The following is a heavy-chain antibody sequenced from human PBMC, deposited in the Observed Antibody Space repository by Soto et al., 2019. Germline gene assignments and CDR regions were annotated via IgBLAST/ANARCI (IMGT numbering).Heavy chain of an antibody. V-gene: IGHV3-11*06. CDR2: ISSSSSYT. D-gene: IGHD5-18*01. J-gene: IGHJ6*02. CDR3: AVDTAMAYYYGMDV. CDR1: GFTFSDYY. Sequence: VGSLRLSCAASGFTFSDYYMSWIRQAPGKGLEWVSYISSSSSYTNYADSVKGRFTISRDNAKNSLYLQMNSLRAEDTAVYYCAVDTAMAYYYGMDVWGQGTTVTVSS.